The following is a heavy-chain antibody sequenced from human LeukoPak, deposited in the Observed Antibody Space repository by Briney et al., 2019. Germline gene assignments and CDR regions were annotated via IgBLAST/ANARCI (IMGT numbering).Heavy chain of an antibody. Sequence: PSETLSFTCTVSGGSISSYYWSWIRQPPGKGLEWIGYIYYSGSTNYNPSLKSRVTISVDTSKNQFSLKLSSVTAADTAVYYCAREAMMGHTTFDYWGQGTLVTVSS. CDR2: IYYSGST. CDR3: AREAMMGHTTFDY. J-gene: IGHJ4*02. D-gene: IGHD3-22*01. CDR1: GGSISSYY. V-gene: IGHV4-59*01.